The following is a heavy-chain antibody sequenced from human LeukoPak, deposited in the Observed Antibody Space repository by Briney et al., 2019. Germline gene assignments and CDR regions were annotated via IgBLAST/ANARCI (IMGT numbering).Heavy chain of an antibody. D-gene: IGHD3-3*01. V-gene: IGHV3-7*01. CDR1: GFTSSNYW. CDR2: INQDGSDK. Sequence: GGSLRLSCAASGFTSSNYWMTWVHQAPGKGLEWVANINQDGSDKYYVDSVKGRFTISRDKAKNSLYLQMDNLRAEDTAVYYCARDPGSGYFLWGQGTTVTVSS. J-gene: IGHJ6*02. CDR3: ARDPGSGYFL.